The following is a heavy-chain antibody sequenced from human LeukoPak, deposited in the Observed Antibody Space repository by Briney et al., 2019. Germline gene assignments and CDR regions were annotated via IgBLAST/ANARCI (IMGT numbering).Heavy chain of an antibody. Sequence: GGSLRLSCGASGFSFRGQWKHWARQAPGQGLEWVANIKYDGSEEYYADSVKGRFTISRDNAKNSLSLQMNYVRAGDTAIYYCATTNHLSSWGQGTLVTVSS. CDR3: ATTNHLSS. J-gene: IGHJ5*02. CDR1: GFSFRGQW. V-gene: IGHV3-7*01. D-gene: IGHD1-26*01. CDR2: IKYDGSEE.